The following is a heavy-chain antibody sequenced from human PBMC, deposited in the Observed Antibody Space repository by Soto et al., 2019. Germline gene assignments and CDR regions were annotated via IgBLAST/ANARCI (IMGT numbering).Heavy chain of an antibody. CDR1: GFSFTADGVG. Sequence: QITLKESGPTLVKPTQTLTLTCIFSGFSFTADGVGVGWIRQPPGKALEWLAHIYWDDDTRYRASLKSRLTITKDSSKNQVVLTMTNMDPLDTATYYCAHAFGGTSWPNDALDVWVQGTVVTVSA. J-gene: IGHJ3*01. CDR2: IYWDDDT. CDR3: AHAFGGTSWPNDALDV. V-gene: IGHV2-5*02. D-gene: IGHD3-16*01.